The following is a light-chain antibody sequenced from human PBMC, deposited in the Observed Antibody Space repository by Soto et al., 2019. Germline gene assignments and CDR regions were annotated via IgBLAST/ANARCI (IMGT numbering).Light chain of an antibody. CDR1: SSNIGSNY. V-gene: IGLV1-47*02. J-gene: IGLJ2*01. CDR3: AAWDDSLSGYVV. CDR2: SNN. Sequence: QSVLTQPPSASGTPGQRVTISCSGSSSNIGSNYVYWYQQLPGTAPKLLIYSNNQRPSGAPDRFSGSKSGTSASLAISGLRSEDEADYYCAAWDDSLSGYVVFGGGTKLTVL.